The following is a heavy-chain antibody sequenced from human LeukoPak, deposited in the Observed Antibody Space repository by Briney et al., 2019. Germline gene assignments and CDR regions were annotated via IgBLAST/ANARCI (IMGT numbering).Heavy chain of an antibody. V-gene: IGHV3-30*02. D-gene: IGHD5-18*01. CDR1: GFTFSSYG. J-gene: IGHJ3*02. Sequence: GGSPRLSCAASGFTFSSYGMRWVRQAPGKGLEWVAFIRYDGSNKYYADSVKGRFTIFRDNSKNTLYLQMNSLRAEDTAVYYCAKEADTAMVMNAFDIWGQGTMVTVSS. CDR2: IRYDGSNK. CDR3: AKEADTAMVMNAFDI.